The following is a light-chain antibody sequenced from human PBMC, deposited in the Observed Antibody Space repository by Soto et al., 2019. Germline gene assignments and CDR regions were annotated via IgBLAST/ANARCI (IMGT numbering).Light chain of an antibody. CDR1: QSVSSSY. V-gene: IGKV3-20*01. Sequence: EIVLTQSPGTLSLSPEERATLSCRASQSVSSSYLAWYQQKPGQAPRLLIYGASSRATGIPDRFSGSGSGTDFTLTISRVGPEDFATYYCQQLNSYPLTFGGGTKVDIK. CDR2: GAS. CDR3: QQLNSYPLT. J-gene: IGKJ4*01.